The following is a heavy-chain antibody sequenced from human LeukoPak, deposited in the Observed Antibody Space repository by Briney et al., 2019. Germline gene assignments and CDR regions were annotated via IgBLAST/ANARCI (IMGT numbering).Heavy chain of an antibody. CDR1: GGSISSSNW. CDR3: ARDMDYGDYLYYFDY. J-gene: IGHJ4*02. D-gene: IGHD4-17*01. CDR2: IYHSGST. V-gene: IGHV4-4*02. Sequence: PSGTLSLTCAVSGGSISSSNWWSWVRQPPGKGLEWIGEIYHSGSTNYNPSLKSRVTISVDKSKNQFSLKLSSVTAADTAVYYCARDMDYGDYLYYFDYWGQGTLVTVSS.